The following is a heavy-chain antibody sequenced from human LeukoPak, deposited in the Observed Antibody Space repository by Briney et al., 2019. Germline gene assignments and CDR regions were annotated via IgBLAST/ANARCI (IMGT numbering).Heavy chain of an antibody. J-gene: IGHJ4*02. V-gene: IGHV3-30*04. Sequence: GGSLRLSCAASGFTFSSYAMHWVRQAPGKGLEWVGVISYDGSNKYYADSVKGRFTISRDNSKNTLYLQMNSLRAEDTAVYYCASDGGSYYFDYWGQGTLVTVSS. CDR1: GFTFSSYA. CDR2: ISYDGSNK. CDR3: ASDGGSYYFDY. D-gene: IGHD4-23*01.